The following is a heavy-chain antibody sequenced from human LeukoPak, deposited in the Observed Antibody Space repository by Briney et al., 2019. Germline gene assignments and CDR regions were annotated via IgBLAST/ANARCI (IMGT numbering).Heavy chain of an antibody. J-gene: IGHJ3*02. CDR2: INSDGSST. V-gene: IGHV3-74*01. D-gene: IGHD3-10*01. Sequence: GGSLRLSCAASGFTFSSYWMHWVRQVPGKGLVWVSRINSDGSSTSYADSVKGRFTISRDNAKNTLYVQMNSLGAEDTAVYYCSTGSGHAFDIWGRGTMVTVSS. CDR3: STGSGHAFDI. CDR1: GFTFSSYW.